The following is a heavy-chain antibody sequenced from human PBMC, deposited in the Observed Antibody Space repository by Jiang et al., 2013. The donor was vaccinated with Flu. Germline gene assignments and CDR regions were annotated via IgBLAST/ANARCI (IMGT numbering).Heavy chain of an antibody. D-gene: IGHD5-18*01. Sequence: LRLSCAASGFTFSSYAMAWVRQAPGKGLEWVSAISGSGASTYYTDSVKGRFTISRDNSKNTLYLQMNSLRGEDTAIYYCAQRRGYSDGPLDYWGQGTLVTVSS. CDR1: GFTFSSYA. CDR2: ISGSGAST. J-gene: IGHJ4*02. V-gene: IGHV3-23*01. CDR3: AQRRGYSDGPLDY.